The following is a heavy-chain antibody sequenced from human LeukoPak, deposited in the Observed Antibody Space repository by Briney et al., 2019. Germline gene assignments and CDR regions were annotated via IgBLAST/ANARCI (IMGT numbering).Heavy chain of an antibody. J-gene: IGHJ4*02. V-gene: IGHV3-23*01. CDR3: AASSGWALDY. CDR1: GFIFSSYA. D-gene: IGHD6-19*01. CDR2: ISGSGGRT. Sequence: GGSLRLSCAASGFIFSSYAMTWVRQAPGKGLEWVSGISGSGGRTHHADSVKGRFTISRDNSKNTVYLQMNSLRAEDTAVYYCAASSGWALDYWGQGTLVSVSS.